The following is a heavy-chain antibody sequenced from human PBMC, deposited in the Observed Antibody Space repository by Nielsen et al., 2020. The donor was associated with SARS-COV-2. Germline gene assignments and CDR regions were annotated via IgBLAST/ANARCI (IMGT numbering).Heavy chain of an antibody. CDR2: INWNGGST. CDR1: GFTFDDYG. D-gene: IGHD4-17*01. J-gene: IGHJ3*02. Sequence: GASLHISCAASGFTFDDYGMSWVRQAPGKGLEWVSGINWNGGSTGYADSVKGRFTISRDNAKNSLYLQMNSLRAEDTALYHCARLPNPLTTRQPPDIWGQGTMVTVSS. V-gene: IGHV3-20*01. CDR3: ARLPNPLTTRQPPDI.